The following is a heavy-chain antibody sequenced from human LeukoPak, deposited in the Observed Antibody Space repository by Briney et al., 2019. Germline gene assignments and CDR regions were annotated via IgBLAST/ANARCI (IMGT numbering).Heavy chain of an antibody. V-gene: IGHV1-18*01. D-gene: IGHD3-10*01. CDR1: GYTFTSYG. CDR3: ARDTPMVRGVTTRGGYPDY. Sequence: ASVKVSCKASGYTFTSYGISGVRQAPGRGLEWMGWISAYNGNTNYAQKLQGRVTMTTDTSTSTAYMELRSLRSDDTAVYYCARDTPMVRGVTTRGGYPDYWGQGTLVTVSS. J-gene: IGHJ4*02. CDR2: ISAYNGNT.